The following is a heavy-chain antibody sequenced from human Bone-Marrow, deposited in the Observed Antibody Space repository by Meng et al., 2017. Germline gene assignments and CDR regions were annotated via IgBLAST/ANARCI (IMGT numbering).Heavy chain of an antibody. J-gene: IGHJ2*01. Sequence: AQSQCAVPGSVTPSGPLSLTCAVSGGSISSPNWWSWVRQPPGRGLEWIGEIYHSGSTYYNPSLKSRVIISVDTSKNQFSLRLNSVTAADTAVYYCASLYGDSSVWYLDLWGRGTLVTVSS. CDR1: GGSISSPNW. CDR2: IYHSGST. D-gene: IGHD4-17*01. V-gene: IGHV4-4*02. CDR3: ASLYGDSSVWYLDL.